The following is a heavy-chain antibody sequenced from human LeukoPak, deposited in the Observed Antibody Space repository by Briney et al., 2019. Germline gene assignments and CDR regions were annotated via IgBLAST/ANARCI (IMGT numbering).Heavy chain of an antibody. V-gene: IGHV1-69*15. J-gene: IGHJ4*02. CDR2: IIPFFATV. D-gene: IGHD3-10*01. CDR1: GGTFRNYA. CDR3: AKGSGSYYRGRPFDY. Sequence: SVKVSCKASGGTFRNYAIGWVRQAPGQGLEWMGSIIPFFATVNYAQKFQGRVSITADESTNTAYMELSSLRSEDTAVYYCAKGSGSYYRGRPFDYWGQGTLVTVSS.